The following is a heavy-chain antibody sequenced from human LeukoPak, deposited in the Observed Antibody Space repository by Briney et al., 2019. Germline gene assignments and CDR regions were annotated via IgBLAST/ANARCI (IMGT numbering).Heavy chain of an antibody. CDR1: GGSFSGYY. CDR3: AKDPRITMIVVNGFFDY. V-gene: IGHV3-23*01. D-gene: IGHD3-22*01. CDR2: ISGSGGYT. Sequence: PSETLSLTCAVYGGSFSGYYWSWIRRPPGKGLEWVSGISGSGGYTYYADSVKGRFTISRDNSKNTLYLQMNSLRAEDTAVYYCAKDPRITMIVVNGFFDYWGQGTLVTVPS. J-gene: IGHJ4*02.